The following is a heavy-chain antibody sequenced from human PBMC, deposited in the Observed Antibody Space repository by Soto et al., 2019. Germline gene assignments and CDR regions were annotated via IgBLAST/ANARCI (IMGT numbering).Heavy chain of an antibody. D-gene: IGHD3-10*01. V-gene: IGHV1-3*01. J-gene: IGHJ3*02. CDR1: GYTFTSYA. Sequence: ASVTVSCQASGYTFTSYAMHWVRQAPGQRLEWMGWINAGNGNTKYSQKFQGRVTITRDTSASTAYMELSSLRSDDTAVYFCARPRPDNYNPRAVPFDIWGQGTMVTVSS. CDR2: INAGNGNT. CDR3: ARPRPDNYNPRAVPFDI.